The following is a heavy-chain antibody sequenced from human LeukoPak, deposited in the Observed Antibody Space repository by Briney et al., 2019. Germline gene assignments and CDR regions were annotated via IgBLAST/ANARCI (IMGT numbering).Heavy chain of an antibody. D-gene: IGHD3-3*01. CDR2: IYYSGST. V-gene: IGHV4-39*01. Sequence: SETLSLTCTVSGGAISSSSYYWGWIRQPPGKGLEGIGCIYYSGSTYYNPSLKSRVSMSVDTSKNQFSLKLTSVTAADTAVYYWARQMSGQRADYYDGMDVWGQGTTVTVSS. CDR1: GGAISSSSYY. J-gene: IGHJ6*02. CDR3: ARQMSGQRADYYDGMDV.